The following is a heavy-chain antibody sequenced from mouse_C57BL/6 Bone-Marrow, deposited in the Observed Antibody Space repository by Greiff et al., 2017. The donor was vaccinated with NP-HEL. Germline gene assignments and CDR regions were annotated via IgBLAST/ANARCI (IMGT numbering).Heavy chain of an antibody. J-gene: IGHJ4*01. V-gene: IGHV4-1*01. CDR3: ARRTSYAMDY. Sequence: DKFIISRDNAKNTLYLQMSKVRSEDTALYYCARRTSYAMDYWGQGTSVTVSS.